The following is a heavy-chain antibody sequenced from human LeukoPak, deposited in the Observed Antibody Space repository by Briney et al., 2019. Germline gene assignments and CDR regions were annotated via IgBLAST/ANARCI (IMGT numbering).Heavy chain of an antibody. D-gene: IGHD2-15*01. Sequence: GGSLRLSCAASGFTFSNAWMSWVRQAPGKGLEWVGRIKSKTDGGTTDYAAPVKGRFTISRDDSKNTLYLQMNSLKTEDTAVYYCTTVVGHCSGGSCYPYYFDYWGQGTLVTVSS. CDR2: IKSKTDGGTT. CDR3: TTVVGHCSGGSCYPYYFDY. CDR1: GFTFSNAW. J-gene: IGHJ4*02. V-gene: IGHV3-15*01.